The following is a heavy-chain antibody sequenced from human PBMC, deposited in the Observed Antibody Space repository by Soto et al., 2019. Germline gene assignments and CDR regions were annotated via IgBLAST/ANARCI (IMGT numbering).Heavy chain of an antibody. CDR3: ARTAPYYYGSGSYSIPFDY. CDR1: GGSISSSLYY. J-gene: IGHJ4*02. CDR2: IYYSGST. Sequence: QLQLQESGPGLVKPSETLSLTCTVSGGSISSSLYYWGCIRQPPGKGLEWIGSIYYSGSTYYNPSLQSRVTISVDTSKNQFALTRSSVTAADTAVYYCARTAPYYYGSGSYSIPFDYWGQGTLVTVSS. D-gene: IGHD3-10*01. V-gene: IGHV4-39*01.